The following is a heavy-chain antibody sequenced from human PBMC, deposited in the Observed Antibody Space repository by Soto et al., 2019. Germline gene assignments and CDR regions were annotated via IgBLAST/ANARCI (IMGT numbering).Heavy chain of an antibody. CDR3: AKDVPPFAGAPNYFDY. J-gene: IGHJ4*02. CDR1: GFTFRRYA. Sequence: EVQLLESGGGLVQPGGSLRLSCAASGFTFRRYAMSWVRQAPGKGLEWVSGISVSGDTAYYADSVKGRFTISRDNSKDTLYLQMHSLSADDTAVYYCAKDVPPFAGAPNYFDYWGQGTLVTVSS. V-gene: IGHV3-23*01. CDR2: ISVSGDTA. D-gene: IGHD1-26*01.